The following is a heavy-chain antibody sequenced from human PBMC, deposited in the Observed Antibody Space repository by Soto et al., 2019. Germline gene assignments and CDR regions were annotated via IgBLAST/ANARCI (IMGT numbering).Heavy chain of an antibody. D-gene: IGHD2-2*03. CDR1: GYSFTSYW. J-gene: IGHJ6*02. V-gene: IGHV5-10-1*01. Sequence: GESRKISCKGSGYSFTSYWISWVRQMPGKGLEWMGRIDPSDSYTNYSPSFQGHVTISADKSISTAYLQWSSLKASDTAMYYCARQTMDNNYYGMDVSGPTPTVTVS. CDR2: IDPSDSYT. CDR3: ARQTMDNNYYGMDV.